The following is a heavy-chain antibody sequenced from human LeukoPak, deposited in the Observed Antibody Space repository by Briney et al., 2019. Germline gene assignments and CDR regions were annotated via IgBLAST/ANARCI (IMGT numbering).Heavy chain of an antibody. D-gene: IGHD4-23*01. CDR3: ARDYGGDAGLDS. CDR2: ITSSSSFI. J-gene: IGHJ4*02. V-gene: IGHV3-21*01. Sequence: GGSLRLSCAASGFTFSSSTMNWVRQAPGKGLEWVSSITSSSSFIYYAASVKGQFTISRDNSKNTLYLQMNSLRAEDTAVYYCARDYGGDAGLDSWGQGTLVTVSS. CDR1: GFTFSSST.